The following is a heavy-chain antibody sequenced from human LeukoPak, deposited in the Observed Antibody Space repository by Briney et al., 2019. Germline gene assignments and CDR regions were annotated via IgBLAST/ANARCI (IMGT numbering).Heavy chain of an antibody. CDR3: ARYKDYYGSGSHE. Sequence: SVTVSFKASGGTFSSYAISWVRQAPGQGLDWMGGIIPIFGTANYAQKFQGRVTITADKSTSTAYMELSSLRSEDTAVYYCARYKDYYGSGSHEWGQGTLVTVSS. CDR1: GGTFSSYA. D-gene: IGHD3-10*01. CDR2: IIPIFGTA. J-gene: IGHJ4*02. V-gene: IGHV1-69*06.